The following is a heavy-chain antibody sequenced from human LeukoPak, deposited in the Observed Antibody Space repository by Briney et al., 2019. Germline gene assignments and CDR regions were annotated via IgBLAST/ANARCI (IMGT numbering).Heavy chain of an antibody. V-gene: IGHV4-38-2*02. D-gene: IGHD3-10*01. CDR2: IYHSGST. CDR3: ARDTKIMVRGVIVSWFDP. CDR1: GYSTSSGYY. Sequence: PSETLSLTCTVSGYSTSSGYYWGWIRQPPGKGLEWIGSIYHSGSTYYNPSLKSRVTISVDTSKNQFSLKLSSVTAADTAVYYCARDTKIMVRGVIVSWFDPWGQGTLVTVSS. J-gene: IGHJ5*02.